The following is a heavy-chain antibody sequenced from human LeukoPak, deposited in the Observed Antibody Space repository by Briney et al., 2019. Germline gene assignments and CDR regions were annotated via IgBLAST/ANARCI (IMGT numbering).Heavy chain of an antibody. CDR1: GFIFSSYG. V-gene: IGHV3-33*01. Sequence: PGRSLRLSCAAAGFIFSSYGMHWVRQAPGKGLEWVAVIWFDGSNKYYVDSVKGRFTISRDNFKNTLYLQMDSLRAEDTAVYYCARVWGVTKFGIDYWGQGTLVTVSS. CDR3: ARVWGVTKFGIDY. J-gene: IGHJ4*02. D-gene: IGHD3-10*02. CDR2: IWFDGSNK.